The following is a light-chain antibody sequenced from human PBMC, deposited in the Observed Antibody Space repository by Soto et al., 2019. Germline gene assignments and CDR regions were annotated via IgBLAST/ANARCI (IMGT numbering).Light chain of an antibody. Sequence: EIVLTQSPGTLSLSPGEGATLSCRASQSVSSRYLAWYQQKPGQAPRLLIYGASSRATGIPDRFSGSGSGTDFPLTITRLEPEDFAVYYCQQYGRSPPVTFGGGTKVEIK. J-gene: IGKJ4*01. CDR2: GAS. CDR1: QSVSSRY. CDR3: QQYGRSPPVT. V-gene: IGKV3-20*01.